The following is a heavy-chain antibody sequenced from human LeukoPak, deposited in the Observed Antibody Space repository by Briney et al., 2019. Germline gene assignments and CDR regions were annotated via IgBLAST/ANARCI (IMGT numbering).Heavy chain of an antibody. V-gene: IGHV1-69*05. CDR1: GGTFSSYA. D-gene: IGHD3-3*01. Sequence: ASVKVSCKASGGTFSSYAISWVRQAPGQGLEWMGGIIPIFGTANYAQKFQGRVTITTDESTSTAYMELSSVTAADTAVYYCARGRRGITIFGVGLVNNNWFDPWGQGTLVTVSS. CDR3: ARGRRGITIFGVGLVNNNWFDP. CDR2: IIPIFGTA. J-gene: IGHJ5*02.